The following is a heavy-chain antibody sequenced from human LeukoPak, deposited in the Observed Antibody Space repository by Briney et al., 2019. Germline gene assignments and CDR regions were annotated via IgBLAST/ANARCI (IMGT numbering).Heavy chain of an antibody. CDR1: GFTVSSNY. Sequence: HPGGSLRLSCAASGFTVSSNYMSWVRQAPGKGLEWVSVIYSGGSTYYTDSVKGRFTISRDNSKNTLYLQMNSLRAEDTAVYYCASAGETPFDYWGQGTLVTVSS. V-gene: IGHV3-66*02. CDR3: ASAGETPFDY. CDR2: IYSGGST. J-gene: IGHJ4*02. D-gene: IGHD7-27*01.